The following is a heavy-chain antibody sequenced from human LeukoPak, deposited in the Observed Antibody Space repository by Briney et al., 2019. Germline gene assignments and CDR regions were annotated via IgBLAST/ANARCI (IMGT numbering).Heavy chain of an antibody. J-gene: IGHJ6*03. Sequence: TGGSLRLSCAASGFTFSSYWMSWVRQAPGKGLEWVANIKQDGSEKYYVDSVKGRFTISRDNAKNSLYLQMNSLRAEDTAVYYCARDSYVAGENYMDVWGKGTTVTVSS. CDR3: ARDSYVAGENYMDV. V-gene: IGHV3-7*01. D-gene: IGHD6-19*01. CDR2: IKQDGSEK. CDR1: GFTFSSYW.